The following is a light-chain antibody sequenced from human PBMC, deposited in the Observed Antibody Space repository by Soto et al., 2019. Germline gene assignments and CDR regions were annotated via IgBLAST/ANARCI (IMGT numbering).Light chain of an antibody. CDR2: SDN. CDR1: SSNIGHNA. CDR3: TAWDDSLNGHVV. J-gene: IGLJ2*01. V-gene: IGLV1-44*01. Sequence: QPVLTQPPSASGTPGQRVTISCSGSSSNIGHNAVNWYQQVPGTAPKLLIYSDNERPSGVPDRFSGSKSGTSASLAISGLQSGDEADYYCTAWDDSLNGHVVFGGGTKPTVL.